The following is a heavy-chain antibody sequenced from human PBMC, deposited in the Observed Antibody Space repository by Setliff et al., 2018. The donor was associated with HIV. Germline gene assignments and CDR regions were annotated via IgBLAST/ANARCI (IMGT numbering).Heavy chain of an antibody. D-gene: IGHD3-22*01. CDR3: ARAPYYDYRGLAVYYFDY. CDR2: IYYSGST. Sequence: SETLSLTCTVSGGSISSGGYYWSWIRQHPGKGLEWIGYIYYSGSTNYNPSLKSRVTISLDTSKNQFSLKLTSVTAADTAVYSCARAPYYDYRGLAVYYFDYWGQGTLVTVSS. CDR1: GGSISSGGYY. J-gene: IGHJ4*02. V-gene: IGHV4-61*08.